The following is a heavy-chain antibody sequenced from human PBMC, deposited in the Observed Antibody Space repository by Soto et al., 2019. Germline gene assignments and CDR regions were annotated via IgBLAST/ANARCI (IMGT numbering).Heavy chain of an antibody. D-gene: IGHD3-3*01. CDR1: GFTFGDYA. V-gene: IGHV3-49*03. CDR2: IRSKAYGGTT. J-gene: IGHJ5*02. Sequence: GGSLRLSCTASGFTFGDYAMSWFRQAPGKGLEWVGFIRSKAYGGTTEYAASVKGRFTISRDDSKSIAYLQMNSLKTEDTAVYYCTRDWMGNTPFGVAEGGWFDPWGQGTLVTVSS. CDR3: TRDWMGNTPFGVAEGGWFDP.